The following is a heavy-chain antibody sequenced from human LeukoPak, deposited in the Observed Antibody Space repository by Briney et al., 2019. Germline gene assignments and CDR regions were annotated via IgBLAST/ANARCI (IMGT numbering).Heavy chain of an antibody. D-gene: IGHD3-10*01. CDR1: GDSISGNY. J-gene: IGHJ4*02. CDR2: IYSSGST. Sequence: PSETLSLTCTVSGDSISGNYWSWIRQPPGKGLEWIGYIYSSGSTKYNPSLKSRVTISVDTSMNQFSLKLSSVTAADTAVYYCARTRHSGSLDYWGQGTLVTVSS. V-gene: IGHV4-59*01. CDR3: ARTRHSGSLDY.